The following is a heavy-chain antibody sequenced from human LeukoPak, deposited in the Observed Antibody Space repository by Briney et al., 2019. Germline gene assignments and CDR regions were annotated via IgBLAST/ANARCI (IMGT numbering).Heavy chain of an antibody. V-gene: IGHV4-59*08. J-gene: IGHJ4*02. CDR1: GGSIRSYY. D-gene: IGHD3-22*01. CDR2: IYYSGST. CDR3: ARQGSSGYYYVIDY. Sequence: PSETLSLTCTVSGGSIRSYYWSWIRQPPGKGLEWIGYIYYSGSTNYNPSLKSRVTISVDTSKNQFSLKLSSVTAADTAVYYCARQGSSGYYYVIDYWGQGTLVTVSS.